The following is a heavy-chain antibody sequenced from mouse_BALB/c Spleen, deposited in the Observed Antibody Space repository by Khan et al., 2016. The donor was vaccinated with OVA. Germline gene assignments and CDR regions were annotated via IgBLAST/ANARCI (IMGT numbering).Heavy chain of an antibody. J-gene: IGHJ2*01. CDR1: GYSITSGYG. V-gene: IGHV3-2*02. CDR3: ARTARITY. D-gene: IGHD1-2*01. CDR2: ISYSGSP. Sequence: EVQLQESGPGLVKPSQSLSLTCTVTGYSITSGYGWNWIRQFPGNKLEWMGYISYSGSPNYNPSLKSRISITRDTSKNQFFLQLNSVTPEDTATYYCARTARITYWGQGTTLTVSS.